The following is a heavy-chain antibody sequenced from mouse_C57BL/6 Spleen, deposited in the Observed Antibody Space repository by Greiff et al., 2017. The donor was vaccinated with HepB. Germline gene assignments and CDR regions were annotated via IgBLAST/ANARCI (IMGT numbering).Heavy chain of an antibody. J-gene: IGHJ4*01. CDR2: IWTGGGT. V-gene: IGHV2-9-1*01. Sequence: VQLVESGPGLVAPSPSLSITCTVSGFSLTSYAISWVRQPPGKGLEWLGVIWTGGGTNYNSALKSRLSISTDNSNSQVFLKMNSLQTDDTARYYCARDAGGSSYEWYYAMDYWGQGTSVTVSS. CDR3: ARDAGGSSYEWYYAMDY. D-gene: IGHD1-1*01. CDR1: GFSLTSYA.